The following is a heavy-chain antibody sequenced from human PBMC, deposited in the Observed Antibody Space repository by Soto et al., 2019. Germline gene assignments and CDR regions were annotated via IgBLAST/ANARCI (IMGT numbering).Heavy chain of an antibody. CDR3: AMANGGSDN. J-gene: IGHJ4*02. Sequence: EVQLVESGGGLVQPGGSLRLSCVASGFTFSNYWMYWVRQSPGKGLAWVSQINNDGTSTTYADSVKGRFTTSRDNAMHTLYLQMDSLRVEDTAVYYCAMANGGSDNWGQGTLVTVSS. CDR2: INNDGTST. CDR1: GFTFSNYW. V-gene: IGHV3-74*01. D-gene: IGHD3-16*01.